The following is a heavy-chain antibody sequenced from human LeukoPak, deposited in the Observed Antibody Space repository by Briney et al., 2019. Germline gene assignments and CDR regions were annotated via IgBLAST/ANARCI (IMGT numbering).Heavy chain of an antibody. CDR1: GGSFSGYY. CDR3: ARDLGLKFPFDY. CDR2: INHSGST. J-gene: IGHJ4*02. V-gene: IGHV4-34*01. Sequence: PSETLSLTCAVYGGSFSGYYWSWIRRPPGKGLEWIGEINHSGSTNYNPSLKSRVTISVDTSKNQFSLKLSSVTAADTAVYYCARDLGLKFPFDYWGQGTLVTVSS.